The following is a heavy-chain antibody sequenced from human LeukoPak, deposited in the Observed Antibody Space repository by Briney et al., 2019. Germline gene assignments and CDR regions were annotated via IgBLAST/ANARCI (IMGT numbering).Heavy chain of an antibody. V-gene: IGHV4-39*01. CDR3: ASAPRMATSHFDY. CDR1: GGSMSSGNYY. D-gene: IGHD5-24*01. Sequence: SETLSLTCTVSGGSMSSGNYYWGWIRQPPGKGLEWIGNIYYSGSTYCNPSLKSRVTISVDTSKNQFSLKLSSVTAADTAVYFCASAPRMATSHFDYWGQGTLVTVSS. J-gene: IGHJ4*02. CDR2: IYYSGST.